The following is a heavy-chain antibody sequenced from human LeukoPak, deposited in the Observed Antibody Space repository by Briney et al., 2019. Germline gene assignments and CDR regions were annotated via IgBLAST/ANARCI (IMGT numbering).Heavy chain of an antibody. J-gene: IGHJ4*02. V-gene: IGHV3-23*01. CDR2: ISGGGVNT. D-gene: IGHD2-21*02. CDR1: GFTFSSYG. Sequence: GGSLRLSCAASGFTFSSYGMSWVRQAPGKGLEWVSAISGGGVNTYYADSVKGRFTISRDNSKNTLSLQLNSLRAEDTAIYYCASDGGYYFDYWGQGTLVTVSS. CDR3: ASDGGYYFDY.